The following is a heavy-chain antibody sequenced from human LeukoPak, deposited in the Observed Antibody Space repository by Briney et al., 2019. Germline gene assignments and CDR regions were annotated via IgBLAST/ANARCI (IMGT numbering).Heavy chain of an antibody. J-gene: IGHJ3*02. CDR3: ARDNHISPYAFDI. Sequence: SETLSLTCSVSGGSIRSYYWSWIRQPPGKGLEWIGYIYHSGSTYYNPSLKSRVTISVDRSKNQFSLKLSSVTVADTAVYYCARDNHISPYAFDIWGQGTMVTVSS. CDR2: IYHSGST. CDR1: GGSIRSYY. V-gene: IGHV4-59*12. D-gene: IGHD3-3*02.